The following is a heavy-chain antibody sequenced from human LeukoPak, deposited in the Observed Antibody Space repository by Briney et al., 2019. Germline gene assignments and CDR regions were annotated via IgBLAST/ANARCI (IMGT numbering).Heavy chain of an antibody. Sequence: ASVKVCCKASGFTFAGYNMHWVRHAPGQGLEWMGWINPNSGGTNYAQKFPGRVTMTSDTSISTGYMELSRLRSDDTAVYYCARRWGPKAAGLDYWGQGSLVTVSS. D-gene: IGHD6-13*01. V-gene: IGHV1-2*02. CDR3: ARRWGPKAAGLDY. CDR1: GFTFAGYN. CDR2: INPNSGGT. J-gene: IGHJ4*02.